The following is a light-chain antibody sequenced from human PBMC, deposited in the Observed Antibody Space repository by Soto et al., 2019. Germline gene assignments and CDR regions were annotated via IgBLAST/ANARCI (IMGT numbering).Light chain of an antibody. J-gene: IGKJ5*01. CDR2: GAS. V-gene: IGKV3-20*01. CDR3: QQYGSSPPIT. Sequence: EIVLTQSPGTLSLSPGERATLSCRASQSVSNSLAWYQQKPGQAPRLLIYGASSRATAIPDRFSGSGSGTDFTLTISRLEHKDFAVYYCQQYGSSPPITFGQGTRLEIK. CDR1: QSVSNS.